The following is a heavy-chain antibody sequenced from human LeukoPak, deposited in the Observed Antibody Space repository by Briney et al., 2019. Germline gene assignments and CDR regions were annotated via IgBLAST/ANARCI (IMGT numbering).Heavy chain of an antibody. J-gene: IGHJ3*02. Sequence: ASVRVSCKASGYTFTSFGISWVRQAPGQGLEWMGWISAYNGNTNYAQKFQGRVTMTRDTSISTAYMELSRLRSDDTAVYYCASDRSGYDAFDIWGQGTMVTVSS. CDR2: ISAYNGNT. CDR3: ASDRSGYDAFDI. V-gene: IGHV1-18*01. D-gene: IGHD3-3*01. CDR1: GYTFTSFG.